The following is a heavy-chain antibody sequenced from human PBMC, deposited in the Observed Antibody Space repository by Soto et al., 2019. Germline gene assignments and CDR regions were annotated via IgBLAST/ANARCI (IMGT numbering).Heavy chain of an antibody. CDR3: VRGGSNYAS. Sequence: EVQLVESGGGLVQPGGSLRLYCTASGFTFSDSWMTWVRQAPGKGLEWGARIRPDESEKKYADSVKGRFSIARDNAKNSMYLQRDSLRGEDTAVYYCVRGGSNYASWGQGTLVTVSS. J-gene: IGHJ5*02. CDR2: IRPDESEK. CDR1: GFTFSDSW. V-gene: IGHV3-7*01. D-gene: IGHD4-4*01.